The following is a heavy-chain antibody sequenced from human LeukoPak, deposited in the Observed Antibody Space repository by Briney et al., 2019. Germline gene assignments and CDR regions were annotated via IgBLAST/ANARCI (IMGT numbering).Heavy chain of an antibody. J-gene: IGHJ3*02. CDR1: GGSFSGYY. CDR3: ARGDFGDIAVVVAATDAFDI. V-gene: IGHV4-34*01. D-gene: IGHD2-15*01. CDR2: INHSGST. Sequence: SETLSLTCAVYGGSFSGYYWSWIRQPPGKGLEWIGEINHSGSTNYNPSLKSRVTISVDTSKNQFSLKLSSVTAADTAVYYCARGDFGDIAVVVAATDAFDIWGQGTMVTVSS.